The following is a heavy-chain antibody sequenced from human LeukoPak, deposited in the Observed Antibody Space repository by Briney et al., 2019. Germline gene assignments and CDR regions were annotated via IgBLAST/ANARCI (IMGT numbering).Heavy chain of an antibody. J-gene: IGHJ4*02. CDR2: INQDGSEK. Sequence: GGALRLSCAASGFTYSTYWMSWVRQAAGKGVEGVANINQDGSEKYYVDSVRGRFTISRDNAKNSLYLQMNSLRGEDTAVYYCARNAPFDYWGQGTLVTVSS. CDR3: ARNAPFDY. V-gene: IGHV3-7*01. CDR1: GFTYSTYW.